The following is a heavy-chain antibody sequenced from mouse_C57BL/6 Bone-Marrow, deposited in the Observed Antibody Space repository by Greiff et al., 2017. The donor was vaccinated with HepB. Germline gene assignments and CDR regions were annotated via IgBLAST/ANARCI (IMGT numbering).Heavy chain of an antibody. J-gene: IGHJ2*01. CDR1: GFTFSSYT. CDR2: ISGGGGNT. D-gene: IGHD2-5*01. CDR3: ARRDSNSLFDY. Sequence: EVNVVESGGGLVKPGGSLKLSCAASGFTFSSYTMSWVRQTPEKRLEWVATISGGGGNTYYPDSVKGRFTISRDNAKNTLYLQMSSLRSEDTALYYCARRDSNSLFDYWGQGTTLTVSS. V-gene: IGHV5-9*01.